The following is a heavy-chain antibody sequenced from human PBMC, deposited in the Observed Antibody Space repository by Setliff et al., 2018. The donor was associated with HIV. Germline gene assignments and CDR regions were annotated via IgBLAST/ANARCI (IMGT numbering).Heavy chain of an antibody. V-gene: IGHV4-38-2*02. CDR3: ARTKGGSKHGSFWDS. D-gene: IGHD3-10*01. Sequence: SETLSLTCTISNYSISSGHYWGWIRQSPGKGLEWIGNIYHVGRAFYSPSLESRVSISVDLSKNQFSLKLNSVTVADTAVYYCARTKGGSKHGSFWDSWGQGILVTVSS. J-gene: IGHJ5*02. CDR1: NYSISSGHY. CDR2: IYHVGRA.